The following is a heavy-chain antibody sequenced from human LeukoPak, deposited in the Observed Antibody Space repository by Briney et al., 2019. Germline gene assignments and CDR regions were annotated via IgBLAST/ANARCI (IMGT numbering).Heavy chain of an antibody. V-gene: IGHV4-59*01. CDR1: GGSLSSYY. J-gene: IGHJ4*02. CDR2: IYYSGSI. CDR3: AKDLWGGNYFDY. D-gene: IGHD3-16*01. Sequence: PSDTLSLPCAVSGGSLSSYYWRWIRQPPGKGLEWIGYIYYSGSINYNPSLKSRVTISVDTSKNHFSLKLSSVTAADTAVYYCAKDLWGGNYFDYWGQGTLVTVSS.